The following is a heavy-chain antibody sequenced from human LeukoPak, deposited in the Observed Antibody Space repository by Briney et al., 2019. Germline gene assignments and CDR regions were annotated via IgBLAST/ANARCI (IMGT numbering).Heavy chain of an antibody. CDR1: GGSFSGYY. D-gene: IGHD5-18*01. Sequence: PSETLSLTCAVYGGSFSGYYWSWIRQPPGKGLEWIGEINHSGSTNCNPSLKSRVTISVDTSKNQFSLKLSSVTAADTAVYYCARGWVRAMARSHYYGMDVWGQGTTVTVSS. CDR2: INHSGST. V-gene: IGHV4-34*01. CDR3: ARGWVRAMARSHYYGMDV. J-gene: IGHJ6*02.